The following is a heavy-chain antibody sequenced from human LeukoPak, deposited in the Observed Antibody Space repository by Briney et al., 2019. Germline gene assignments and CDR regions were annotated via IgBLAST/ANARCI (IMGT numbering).Heavy chain of an antibody. V-gene: IGHV4-59*01. J-gene: IGHJ1*01. Sequence: SGTLSLTCTVSGGSISNYYWSWIRQPPGKGLEWIGYIYNSGHTNYNPSLKSRVTISEDTSKNQLSLKLSSVTAADTAVCYCARAAVTTSRYFQHWGQGTLVTVSS. CDR3: ARAAVTTSRYFQH. CDR1: GGSISNYY. D-gene: IGHD4-17*01. CDR2: IYNSGHT.